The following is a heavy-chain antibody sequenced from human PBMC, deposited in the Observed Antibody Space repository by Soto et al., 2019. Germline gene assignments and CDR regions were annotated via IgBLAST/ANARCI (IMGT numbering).Heavy chain of an antibody. V-gene: IGHV1-18*01. CDR2: ISAYNGNT. Sequence: ASVKVSCKASGYTFTSYGISWVRQAPGQGLEWMGWISAYNGNTNYAQKLQGRVTMTTDTSTSTAYMELRSLRSDDTAVYYCARWGDIVVVPAAPYYYYYGMVVWGQGTTVTVSS. CDR3: ARWGDIVVVPAAPYYYYYGMVV. CDR1: GYTFTSYG. D-gene: IGHD2-2*01. J-gene: IGHJ6*02.